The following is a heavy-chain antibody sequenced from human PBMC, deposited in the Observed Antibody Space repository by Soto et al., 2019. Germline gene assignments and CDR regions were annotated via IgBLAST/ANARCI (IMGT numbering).Heavy chain of an antibody. V-gene: IGHV3-23*01. CDR3: AKDPPTQVDNPPNWFDP. D-gene: IGHD1-1*01. CDR2: VEASAGGAGT. J-gene: IGHJ5*02. Sequence: GGSLRLSCAASGFTLSNYVMSWVTQAPGKVLEWVSGVEASAGGAGTYVADSMKGRFTISRDNSKNTLYLQRSSLGAEDTAVNYCAKDPPTQVDNPPNWFDPWGQGTLVTVSS. CDR1: GFTLSNYV.